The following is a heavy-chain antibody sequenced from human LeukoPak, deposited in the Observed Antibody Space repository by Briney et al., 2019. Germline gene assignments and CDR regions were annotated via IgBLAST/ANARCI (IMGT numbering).Heavy chain of an antibody. CDR3: ARETFSGWYCAFDI. V-gene: IGHV3-30-3*01. CDR2: ISYDGSNK. J-gene: IGHJ3*02. D-gene: IGHD6-19*01. Sequence: QSGGSLRLSCAASGFTFSSYAMHWVRQAPGKGLEWVAVISYDGSNKYYADSVKGRFTISRDNSKNTLYLQMNSLRAEDTAVYYCARETFSGWYCAFDIWGQGTMVTVSS. CDR1: GFTFSSYA.